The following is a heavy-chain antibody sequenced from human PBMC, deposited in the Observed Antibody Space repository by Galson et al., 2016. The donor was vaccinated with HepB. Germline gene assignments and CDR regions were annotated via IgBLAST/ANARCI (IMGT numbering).Heavy chain of an antibody. V-gene: IGHV1-24*01. D-gene: IGHD3-10*01. J-gene: IGHJ2*01. Sequence: SVKVSCKVSGNRITEFSMHWIRQAPGKGLEWLGGLDPADVELVYGENFEGRVSMTEDTATETAFMELSGLRLDDTAVYYCATFSYYYGISVWGRGTLVTVSS. CDR1: GNRITEFS. CDR3: ATFSYYYGISV. CDR2: LDPADVEL.